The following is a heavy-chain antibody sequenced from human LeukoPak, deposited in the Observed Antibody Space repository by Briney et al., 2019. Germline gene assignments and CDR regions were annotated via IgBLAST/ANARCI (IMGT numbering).Heavy chain of an antibody. CDR2: IIPILGIA. CDR1: GGTFSSYA. J-gene: IGHJ2*01. CDR3: ARDSDDKDYGDYEVPPNTYWYFDL. V-gene: IGHV1-69*04. D-gene: IGHD4-17*01. Sequence: SVKVSCKASGGTFSSYAISWVRQAPGQGLEWMGRIIPILGIANYAQKFQGRVTITADKSTSTAYMELSSLRSEDTAVYYCARDSDDKDYGDYEVPPNTYWYFDLWGRGTLVTVSS.